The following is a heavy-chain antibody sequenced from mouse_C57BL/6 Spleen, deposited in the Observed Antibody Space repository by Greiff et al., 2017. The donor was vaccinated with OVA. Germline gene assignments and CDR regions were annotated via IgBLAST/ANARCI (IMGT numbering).Heavy chain of an antibody. J-gene: IGHJ4*01. V-gene: IGHV1-69*01. CDR3: ARSYYSNYEAMDY. Sequence: VQLQQSGAELVMPGASVKLSCKASGYTFTSYWMHWVKQRPGQGLAWIGEIDPSDSYTNYNQKFKGKSTLTVDKSSSTAYMQLSSLTSEDSAVYYCARSYYSNYEAMDYWGQGTSVTVSS. CDR2: IDPSDSYT. D-gene: IGHD2-5*01. CDR1: GYTFTSYW.